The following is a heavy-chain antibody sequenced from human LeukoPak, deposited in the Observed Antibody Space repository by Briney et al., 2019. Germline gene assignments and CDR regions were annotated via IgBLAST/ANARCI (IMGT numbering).Heavy chain of an antibody. J-gene: IGHJ4*02. Sequence: SETLSLTCTVSGGSISSIIYYWGWLRQPPGKGLEWIGTIYYSGSTYYNLSLKSRVTISVDTSRNQFSLKQSSVTAADTAVYYCARHSRSVDYGSGSYTWDYWGQGTLVTVSS. CDR1: GGSISSIIYY. CDR2: IYYSGST. CDR3: ARHSRSVDYGSGSYTWDY. V-gene: IGHV4-39*01. D-gene: IGHD3-10*01.